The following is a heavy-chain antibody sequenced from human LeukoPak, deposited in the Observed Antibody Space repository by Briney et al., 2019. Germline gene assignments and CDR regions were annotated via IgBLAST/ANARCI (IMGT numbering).Heavy chain of an antibody. CDR2: INPNSGDT. D-gene: IGHD5-12*01. CDR3: AKDRPHVGTMVDVFDF. J-gene: IGHJ3*01. Sequence: ASVKVSCKTSGFTFTTYYIHWVRQAPGQGPEWMGWINPNSGDTKYARKFQGRVIMARDTSITTAYMELRRLTSDDTAMYYCAKDRPHVGTMVDVFDFWGQGTMVTVSS. V-gene: IGHV1-2*02. CDR1: GFTFTTYY.